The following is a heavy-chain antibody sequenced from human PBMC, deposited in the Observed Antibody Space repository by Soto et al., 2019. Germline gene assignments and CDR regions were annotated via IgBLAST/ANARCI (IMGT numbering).Heavy chain of an antibody. Sequence: EVQLLESGGGLVQPGGSLRLSRAASGFTFSSYAMNWVRQAPGKGLEWVSTISFSGVNRHYADSVKGRFTISRDNSKNTLYLQMNSLRAEDTAIYYCAKVGSGSYSAHSWGQGTLVTVSS. V-gene: IGHV3-23*01. D-gene: IGHD3-10*01. CDR1: GFTFSSYA. CDR2: ISFSGVNR. J-gene: IGHJ4*02. CDR3: AKVGSGSYSAHS.